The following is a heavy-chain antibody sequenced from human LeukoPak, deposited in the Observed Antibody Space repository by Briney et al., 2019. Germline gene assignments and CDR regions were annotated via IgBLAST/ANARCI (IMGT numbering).Heavy chain of an antibody. CDR3: ARSSLGTITAGPFDY. CDR2: ISGYNGNT. D-gene: IGHD5-12*01. Sequence: ASVKVSSKASGYTFSSYGIAWVRQAPGQGLEWMGWISGYNGNTNYAQKLQGRVSMTTDTSTTTAYMELRSLTSDDTALYYCARSSLGTITAGPFDYWGKGTLVTVS. V-gene: IGHV1-18*01. CDR1: GYTFSSYG. J-gene: IGHJ4*02.